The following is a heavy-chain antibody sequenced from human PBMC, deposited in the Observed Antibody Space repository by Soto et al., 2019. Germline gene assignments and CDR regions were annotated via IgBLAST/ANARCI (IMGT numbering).Heavy chain of an antibody. CDR3: ARFSSGSLDY. J-gene: IGHJ4*02. CDR1: GYSFTSYW. D-gene: IGHD3-22*01. V-gene: IGHV5-51*01. CDR2: IYPGYADT. Sequence: PGESLKISCKRSGYSFTSYWIGWVRQMPGKGLEWMGIIYPGYADTRYSPSFQGQVTISADKAISTAYLQWSSLKASDTAMYYCARFSSGSLDYWGQGTLVTVSS.